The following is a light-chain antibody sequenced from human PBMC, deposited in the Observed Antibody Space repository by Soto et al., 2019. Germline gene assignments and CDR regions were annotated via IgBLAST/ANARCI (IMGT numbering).Light chain of an antibody. Sequence: DIQMTQSPSTLSASVGDRVTITCRASQTINNWLAWYQQKPGEAPKLLMYRASNLADGVPSRFSGSGSGTEYTLTVSSLQPDDFASYYCKRYHIYATFGQGTRVEVK. J-gene: IGKJ1*01. CDR1: QTINNW. V-gene: IGKV1-5*03. CDR2: RAS. CDR3: KRYHIYAT.